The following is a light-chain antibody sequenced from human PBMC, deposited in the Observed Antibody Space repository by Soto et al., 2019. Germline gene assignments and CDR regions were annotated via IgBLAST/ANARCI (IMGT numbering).Light chain of an antibody. J-gene: IGLJ3*02. CDR2: GNS. CDR3: QSYDSSLTGGV. CDR1: SPNIGAGYD. V-gene: IGLV1-40*01. Sequence: QSVLTQPPSVSGAPGQRVTISCTGSSPNIGAGYDVHWYQQLPGTAPKLLIYGNSNRPSGVPDRFSGSKSGTSASLAITGLQAEYEADYYCQSYDSSLTGGVFGGGTKVTVL.